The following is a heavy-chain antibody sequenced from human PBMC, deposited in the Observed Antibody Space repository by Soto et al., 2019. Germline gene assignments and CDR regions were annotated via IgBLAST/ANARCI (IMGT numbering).Heavy chain of an antibody. CDR2: ISGSGGST. V-gene: IGHV3-23*01. Sequence: PGGSLRLSCAASPHIVGSSYVSWVRQAPGKGLEWVSAISGSGGSTYYADSVKGRFTISRDNSKDTLYLQMNSLRAEDTAVYYCARPMEQLGRYYYYGMDVWGQGTTVTVSS. J-gene: IGHJ6*02. CDR3: ARPMEQLGRYYYYGMDV. D-gene: IGHD6-13*01. CDR1: PHIVGSSY.